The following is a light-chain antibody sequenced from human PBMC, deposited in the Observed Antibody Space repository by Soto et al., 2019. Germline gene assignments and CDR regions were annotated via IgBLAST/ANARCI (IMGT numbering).Light chain of an antibody. CDR2: AAS. Sequence: VLTQSPGTLSLSPGDRVTLSCRASQSFSSTYLAWYQQKPGQAPRLLIYAASNRATGIQDSFSGSGSGTDSTLTIRSLEPEDFAVYYCQQRSNWITFGQGTRLDIK. V-gene: IGKV3D-20*02. CDR3: QQRSNWIT. J-gene: IGKJ5*01. CDR1: QSFSSTY.